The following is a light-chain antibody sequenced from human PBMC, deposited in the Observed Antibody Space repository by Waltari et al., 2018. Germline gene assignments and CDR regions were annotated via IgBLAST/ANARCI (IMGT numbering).Light chain of an antibody. CDR3: LQSSQWPYA. J-gene: IGKJ2*01. CDR1: QSLVQSDGSIF. V-gene: IGKV2-30*02. CDR2: KVS. Sequence: DVVMTQSPLSLAVTLGQPASISCWSSQSLVQSDGSIFLNWFHQKPGQSPRRLIYKVSNRESGVPDRFSGSGSGTDFTLKISRVEAEDVGMYYCLQSSQWPYAFGQGTKLEIK.